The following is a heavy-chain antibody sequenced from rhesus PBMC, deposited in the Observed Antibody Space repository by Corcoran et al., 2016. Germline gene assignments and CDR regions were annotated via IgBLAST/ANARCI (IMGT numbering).Heavy chain of an antibody. J-gene: IGHJ4*01. Sequence: EVQLVESGGGVVQPGGSLRLSCAASGFTFDDYAMHWVRQAPGKGLEWVSGISWRGGSTYYADSVQCQFTISRDNAKNSLYLQMGSLRAEDTALYYCARSLLVVVATPFDYWGQGVLVTVSS. V-gene: IGHV3-201*01. CDR1: GFTFDDYA. D-gene: IGHD2-21*01. CDR3: ARSLLVVVATPFDY. CDR2: ISWRGGST.